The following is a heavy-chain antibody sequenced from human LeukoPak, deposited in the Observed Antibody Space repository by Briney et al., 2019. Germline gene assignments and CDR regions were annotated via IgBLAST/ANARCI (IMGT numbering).Heavy chain of an antibody. CDR3: ARQGNSYGYNY. CDR2: IYPSDSDT. CDR1: GYSFTSYW. V-gene: IGHV5-51*01. J-gene: IGHJ4*02. Sequence: GESLKISCKGSGYSFTSYWIAWVRQMPGKGLEWMGIIYPSDSDTRYSPSFQGQVTISADKSITTAYLQWRSLEASDTAIYFCARQGNSYGYNYWGQGALVTVSS. D-gene: IGHD5-18*01.